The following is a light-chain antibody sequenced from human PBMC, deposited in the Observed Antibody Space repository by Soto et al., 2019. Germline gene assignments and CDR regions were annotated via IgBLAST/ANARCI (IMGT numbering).Light chain of an antibody. J-gene: IGKJ1*01. CDR1: QSVSSN. V-gene: IGKV3-15*01. Sequence: EIMMTQSPGTLSASPGERATLSCRASQSVSSNFAWYQQRPGQAPRLLIYGVSTRATGIPARFSGSGSGTDFTLTISSLQSEDFAVYYCQQYNKWPLTFGQGTKVEIK. CDR3: QQYNKWPLT. CDR2: GVS.